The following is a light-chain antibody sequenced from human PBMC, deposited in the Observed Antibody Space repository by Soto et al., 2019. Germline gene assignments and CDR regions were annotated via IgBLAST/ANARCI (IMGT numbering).Light chain of an antibody. J-gene: IGKJ4*01. Sequence: DIQMTQSPSTLSASVGDRFTITCRASQTISSWLAWYQQKPGKAPKLLIYKASTLKSGVPSRFSGSGSGTEFTLTISSLQPDDFATYYCQQYNSYSLTFGGGTKVDIK. CDR1: QTISSW. CDR3: QQYNSYSLT. CDR2: KAS. V-gene: IGKV1-5*03.